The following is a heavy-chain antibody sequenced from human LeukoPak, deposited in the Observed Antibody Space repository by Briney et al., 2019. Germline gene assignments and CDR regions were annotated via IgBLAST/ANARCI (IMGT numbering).Heavy chain of an antibody. Sequence: SETLSLTCAVYGGSFSGYYWSWIRQPPGKGLERIGEINHSGSTNYNPSLKSRVTISVDTSKNQFSLKLSSVTAADTAVYYCARRSGYYHVAAGPLRAFDIWGQGTMVTVSS. J-gene: IGHJ3*02. V-gene: IGHV4-34*01. D-gene: IGHD3-22*01. CDR3: ARRSGYYHVAAGPLRAFDI. CDR2: INHSGST. CDR1: GGSFSGYY.